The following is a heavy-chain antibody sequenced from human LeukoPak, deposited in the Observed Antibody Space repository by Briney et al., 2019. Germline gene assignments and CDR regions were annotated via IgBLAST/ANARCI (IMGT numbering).Heavy chain of an antibody. V-gene: IGHV3-7*01. Sequence: PGGSLRLSCAGSGFTFSDSAMSWVRQAPGKGLEWVANIKQDGSEKYYVDSVKGRFTISRDNAKNSLYLQMNSLRAEDTAVYYCARNSGSHPWDQGTLVTVSS. J-gene: IGHJ5*02. D-gene: IGHD3-10*01. CDR3: ARNSGSHP. CDR1: GFTFSDSA. CDR2: IKQDGSEK.